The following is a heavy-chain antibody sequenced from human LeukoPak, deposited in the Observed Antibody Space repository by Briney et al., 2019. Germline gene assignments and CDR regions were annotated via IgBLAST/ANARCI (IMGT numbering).Heavy chain of an antibody. CDR1: GFTFSSYG. V-gene: IGHV3-33*01. D-gene: IGHD2-2*01. CDR2: IWYDGSNK. J-gene: IGHJ5*02. CDR3: AREGCSSTSCYSNWFDP. Sequence: GGSLRLSCAASGFTFSSYGMHWVRQAPGKGLEWVAVIWYDGSNKYYADSVKGRFTISRDNSKNTLYLQMNSLRAEETAVYYCAREGCSSTSCYSNWFDPWGQGTLVTVSS.